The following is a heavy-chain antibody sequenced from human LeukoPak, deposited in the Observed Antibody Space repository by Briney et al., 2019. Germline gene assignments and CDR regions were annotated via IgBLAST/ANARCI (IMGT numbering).Heavy chain of an antibody. CDR3: ARDLDWGAFDA. J-gene: IGHJ5*02. Sequence: GGSLRLSCAASGFTFSSQWMSWVRQAPGKGLEWVSGIVPSGSISYYADSVKGRFTISRDNSKNTVSLHMNSLRAEDTALYYCARDLDWGAFDAWGQGTLVTVSS. CDR1: GFTFSSQW. D-gene: IGHD3-9*01. V-gene: IGHV3-23*01. CDR2: IVPSGSIS.